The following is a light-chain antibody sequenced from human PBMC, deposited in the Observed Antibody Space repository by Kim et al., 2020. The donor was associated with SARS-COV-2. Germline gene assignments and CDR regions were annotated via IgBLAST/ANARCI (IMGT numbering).Light chain of an antibody. CDR1: SSNIGSND. CDR2: DTN. Sequence: QSVLTQPPSVSAAPGQKVTISCSGSSSNIGSNDVSWYQQLPGTAPKLLIYDTNKRPSGIPDRFSGSKSGTSATLGITGLQTGDEADYYCGTWDNSLSAVVFGGGTQLTVL. V-gene: IGLV1-51*01. CDR3: GTWDNSLSAVV. J-gene: IGLJ2*01.